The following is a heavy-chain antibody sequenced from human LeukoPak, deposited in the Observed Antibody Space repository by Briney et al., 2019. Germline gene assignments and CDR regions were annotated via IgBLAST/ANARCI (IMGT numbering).Heavy chain of an antibody. D-gene: IGHD6-13*01. CDR1: AGSINNYY. V-gene: IGHV4-4*07. CDR3: ARGDGVASASGGVDP. Sequence: SETLSLTCTVSAGSINNYYWSWIRQPAGKGLEWIGRIYHSGSADVTPSLKSRATISADRSKNQLSLKLSSVTAAETAVYYCARGDGVASASGGVDPWGQGTLVTVTS. J-gene: IGHJ5*02. CDR2: IYHSGSA.